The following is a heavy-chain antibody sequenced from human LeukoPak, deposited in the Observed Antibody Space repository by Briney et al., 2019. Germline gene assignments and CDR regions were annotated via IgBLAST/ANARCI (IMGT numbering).Heavy chain of an antibody. CDR3: AGGSDRSKMAY. J-gene: IGHJ4*02. CDR2: IYDSRFT. Sequence: SETLSLTCTVSSGSISSGGHYWSWIRQRPGKGLEWIGCIYDSRFTYYNTSLESRVSISVDSSENQLSLKLTSVTAADTAVYYCAGGSDRSKMAYWGQGTLVTVSS. CDR1: SGSISSGGHY. D-gene: IGHD5-24*01. V-gene: IGHV4-31*03.